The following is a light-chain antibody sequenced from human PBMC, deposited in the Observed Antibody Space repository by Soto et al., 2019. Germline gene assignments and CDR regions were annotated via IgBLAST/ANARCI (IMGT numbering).Light chain of an antibody. V-gene: IGLV1-44*01. J-gene: IGLJ2*01. CDR3: AAWDDSLNGPGV. Sequence: QSVLTQPPSASGTPGQRVTISCSGSRSNIGSNTVNWYQQLPGTAPKLLIYSNNQRLSGVPDRFSASKSGTSAPLAISGLQSEDEADYYCAAWDDSLNGPGVFGGGTKLTVL. CDR1: RSNIGSNT. CDR2: SNN.